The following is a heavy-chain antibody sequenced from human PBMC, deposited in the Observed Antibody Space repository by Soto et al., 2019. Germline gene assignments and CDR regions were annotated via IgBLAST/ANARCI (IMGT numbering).Heavy chain of an antibody. CDR1: GYIFTSYY. J-gene: IGHJ4*02. D-gene: IGHD3-3*01. V-gene: IGHV1-46*01. CDR2: INPSGGTT. Sequence: EASVKVSCKASGYIFTSYYIHGVRQAPGQGLEWMGLINPSGGTTNYAQKLQGRVTMTTDTSTSTAYMELRSLRSDDTAVYYCARLYYDFWSGYYPDYWGQGTLVTVSS. CDR3: ARLYYDFWSGYYPDY.